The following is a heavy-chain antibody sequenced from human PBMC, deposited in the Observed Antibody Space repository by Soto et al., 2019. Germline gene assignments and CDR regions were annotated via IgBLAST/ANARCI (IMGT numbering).Heavy chain of an antibody. CDR3: ARGGSGVVVAATRYYYYGMDV. CDR1: GYTFTSYD. D-gene: IGHD2-15*01. J-gene: IGHJ6*01. V-gene: IGHV1-8*01. CDR2: MNPNSGNT. Sequence: QVQLVQSGAEVKKPGASVKVSCKASGYTFTSYDINWVRQATGQGLEWMGWMNPNSGNTGYAQKFQGRVTMTRNTSIRTAYMELSSLRSEDTDVYYCARGGSGVVVAATRYYYYGMDVWGQGNTVTVSS.